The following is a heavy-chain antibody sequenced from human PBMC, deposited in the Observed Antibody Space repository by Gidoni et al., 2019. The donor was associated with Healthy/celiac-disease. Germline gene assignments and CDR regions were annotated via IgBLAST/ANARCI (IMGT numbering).Heavy chain of an antibody. CDR2: INPNTGNP. J-gene: IGHJ4*02. CDR1: GYTFTRYA. CDR3: ARLWFGELLLLDY. V-gene: IGHV7-4-1*02. Sequence: QVQLVQSGSELKKPGASVKVSCKAAGYTFTRYAMNWVRQAPGPGLEWMGWINPNTGNPTYAQGFTGRFVLSLDTSVSTAYLQISSLKAEDTAVYYCARLWFGELLLLDYWGQGTLVTVSS. D-gene: IGHD3-10*01.